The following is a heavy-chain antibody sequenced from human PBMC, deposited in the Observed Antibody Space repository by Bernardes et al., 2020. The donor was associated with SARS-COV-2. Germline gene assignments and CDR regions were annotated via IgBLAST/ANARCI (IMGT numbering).Heavy chain of an antibody. CDR3: ARDPWFGELSSGYFDY. J-gene: IGHJ4*02. CDR2: ISSSSSYI. Sequence: GGSLRLSCAASGFTFSSYSMNWVRQAPGKGLEWVSSISSSSSYIYYADSVKGRFTISRDNAKNSLYLQMNSLRAEDTAVYYCARDPWFGELSSGYFDYWGQGTLVTVSS. D-gene: IGHD3-10*01. CDR1: GFTFSSYS. V-gene: IGHV3-21*01.